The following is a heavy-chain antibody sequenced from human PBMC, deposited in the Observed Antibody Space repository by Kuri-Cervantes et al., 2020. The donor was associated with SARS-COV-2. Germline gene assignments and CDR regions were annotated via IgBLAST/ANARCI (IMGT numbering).Heavy chain of an antibody. CDR2: INPDSGDT. D-gene: IGHD6-19*01. V-gene: IGHV1-2*02. Sequence: ASVKVSCKASGYTFTDYYIHWVRQAPGQGLEWMGWINPDSGDTNYAQKFQGRVTITRDTSINTAYMELSSLRSEDTAVYYCARAWYSSGWSEVPMDVWGKGTTVTVSS. CDR3: ARAWYSSGWSEVPMDV. J-gene: IGHJ6*04. CDR1: GYTFTDYY.